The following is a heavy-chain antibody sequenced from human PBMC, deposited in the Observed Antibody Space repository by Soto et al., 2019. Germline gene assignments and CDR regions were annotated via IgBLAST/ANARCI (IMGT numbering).Heavy chain of an antibody. Sequence: DVQPLESGGGLIQPGESLRLSCAASGFTFSSYAMNWVRQAPGKGLEWVAAISGSGISINYADSVKGRFTISRDNSKNTLFLQMNSLRTEDPAVFYCAKDLRDIVLMGRFDCWGQGTPVTVSS. CDR3: AKDLRDIVLMGRFDC. J-gene: IGHJ4*02. V-gene: IGHV3-23*01. D-gene: IGHD2-8*01. CDR1: GFTFSSYA. CDR2: ISGSGISI.